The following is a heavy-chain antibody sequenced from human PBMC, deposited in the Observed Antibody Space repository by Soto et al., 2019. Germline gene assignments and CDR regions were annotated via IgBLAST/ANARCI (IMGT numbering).Heavy chain of an antibody. D-gene: IGHD6-13*01. J-gene: IGHJ6*02. Sequence: GGSLRLSCSASGFTFSSYAMHRVRQAPGKGLEYVSAISSNGGSTYYADSVKGRFTISRDNSKNTLYLQMSSLRAEDTAVYYCVKEAAGTVGYYYYYYGMDVWGQGTTVTVSS. CDR3: VKEAAGTVGYYYYYYGMDV. CDR1: GFTFSSYA. CDR2: ISSNGGST. V-gene: IGHV3-64D*06.